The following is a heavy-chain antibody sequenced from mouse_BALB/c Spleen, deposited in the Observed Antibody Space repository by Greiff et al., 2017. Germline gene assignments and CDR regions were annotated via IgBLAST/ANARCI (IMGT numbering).Heavy chain of an antibody. J-gene: IGHJ2*01. D-gene: IGHD2-2*01. V-gene: IGHV3-2*02. CDR2: ISYSGST. CDR1: GYSITSDYA. CDR3: ARYGYDERGFDY. Sequence: VQLQQSGPGLVKPSQSLSLTCTVTGYSITSDYAWNWIRQFPGNKLEWMGYISYSGSTSYNPSLKSRISITRDTSKNQFFLQLNSVTTEDTATYYCARYGYDERGFDYWGQGTTLTVSS.